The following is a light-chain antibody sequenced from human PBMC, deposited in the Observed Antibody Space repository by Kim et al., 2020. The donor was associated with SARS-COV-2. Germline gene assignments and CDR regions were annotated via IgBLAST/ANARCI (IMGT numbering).Light chain of an antibody. J-gene: IGKJ1*01. CDR3: QQYNNWRT. V-gene: IGKV3-15*01. CDR2: GAS. CDR1: QSVSSN. Sequence: EIVMTQSPATLSVSPGERATLSCRASQSVSSNLASYQQKPGQAPRLLIYGASTRATGIPARFSGSGSGTEFTLTISSLQSEDFAVYYCQQYNNWRTFGQGTKVDIK.